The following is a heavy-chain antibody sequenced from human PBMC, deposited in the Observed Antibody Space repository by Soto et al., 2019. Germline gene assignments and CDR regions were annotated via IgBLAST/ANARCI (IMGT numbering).Heavy chain of an antibody. J-gene: IGHJ6*02. CDR2: ISYDGSNK. Sequence: GGSLRLSCAASGFTFSSYGMHWVRQAPGKGLEWVAVISYDGSNKYYADSVEGRFTISRDNSKNTLYLQMNSLRAEDTAVYYCAKSGYYYYYGMDVWGQGTTVTVSS. CDR3: AKSGYYYYYGMDV. D-gene: IGHD3-10*01. CDR1: GFTFSSYG. V-gene: IGHV3-30*18.